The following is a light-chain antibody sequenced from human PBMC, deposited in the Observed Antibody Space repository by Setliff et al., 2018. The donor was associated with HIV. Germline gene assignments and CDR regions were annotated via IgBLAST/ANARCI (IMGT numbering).Light chain of an antibody. Sequence: QSVLTQPASVSGSPGQSVTISCTGTSSDVDGYNYVSWYQQHPGKAPKLLIYGVTNRPSGVSKRFSGSKSGNAASLTISGLQSEDESIYYCSSYTSSSTHVVFGGGTNVTV. CDR3: SSYTSSSTHVV. CDR2: GVT. J-gene: IGLJ2*01. CDR1: SSDVDGYNY. V-gene: IGLV2-14*03.